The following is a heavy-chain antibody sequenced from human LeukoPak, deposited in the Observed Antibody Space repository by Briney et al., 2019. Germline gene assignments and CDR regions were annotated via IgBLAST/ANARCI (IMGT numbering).Heavy chain of an antibody. CDR2: IYHSGST. J-gene: IGHJ4*02. V-gene: IGHV4-38-2*02. CDR3: ARGVRGNYNILTGYIWMEHFDY. CDR1: GYSISRAYY. D-gene: IGHD3-9*01. Sequence: SETLSLTCSVSGYSISRAYYWGWIRQPPGKGLEWIGSIYHSGSTYYNPSLKSRVTISLYTSKNQVSLQLSSVTAADTAVYYCARGVRGNYNILTGYIWMEHFDYWGQGTLVTVSS.